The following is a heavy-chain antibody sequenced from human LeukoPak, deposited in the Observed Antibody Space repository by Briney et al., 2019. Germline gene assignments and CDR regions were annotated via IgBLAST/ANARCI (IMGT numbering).Heavy chain of an antibody. CDR3: ARDPDYYDSSGYLSTPD. Sequence: SVKVSCKASGGTFSSYAISWVRQAPGQGLEWMGGIIPIFGTANYAQKFQGRVTITADESTSTAYMELSSLRSEDTAVYYCARDPDYYDSSGYLSTPDWGQGTLVTVSS. CDR1: GGTFSSYA. V-gene: IGHV1-69*13. J-gene: IGHJ4*02. D-gene: IGHD3-22*01. CDR2: IIPIFGTA.